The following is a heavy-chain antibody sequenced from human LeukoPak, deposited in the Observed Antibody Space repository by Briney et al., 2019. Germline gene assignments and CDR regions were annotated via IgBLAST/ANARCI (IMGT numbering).Heavy chain of an antibody. CDR2: INPSGGGT. V-gene: IGHV1-46*02. Sequence: ASVKVSCKASGYTFNSHYMHWVRQAPGQGLEWMGIINPSGGGTSYAQKFQGRVTMTRDTSTSTVYMELSSLRSEDTAVYYCARDGKLSSGWSWFDPWGQGTLVTVSS. J-gene: IGHJ5*02. D-gene: IGHD6-19*01. CDR3: ARDGKLSSGWSWFDP. CDR1: GYTFNSHY.